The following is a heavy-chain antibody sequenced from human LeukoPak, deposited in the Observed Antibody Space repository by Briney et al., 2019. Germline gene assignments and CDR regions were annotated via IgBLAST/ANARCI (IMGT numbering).Heavy chain of an antibody. CDR1: GFTFSDYY. D-gene: IGHD4-23*01. V-gene: IGHV3-11*01. Sequence: PGGSLRPSCAASGFTFSDYYMSWIRQAPGKGQERVSYVSSSGSTIYYADSVQGRFTISRDNAKNSLYLQMNSLRAEDTAVYYCARDPAADYGGWFDPWGQGTLVTVSS. CDR2: VSSSGSTI. CDR3: ARDPAADYGGWFDP. J-gene: IGHJ5*02.